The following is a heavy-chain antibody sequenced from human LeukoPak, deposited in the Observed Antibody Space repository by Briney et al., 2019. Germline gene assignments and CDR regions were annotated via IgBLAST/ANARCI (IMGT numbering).Heavy chain of an antibody. D-gene: IGHD4-17*01. Sequence: GGSLRLSCAASGFTFSNYAMNWVCQPPGKGLGWVSSLPGSGDSTYYADSVKGRFTISRDNSKNTLYLQMNSLRVEDTAVYYCAKGKESDDGSPFYWGQGTLVTVSS. V-gene: IGHV3-23*01. CDR2: LPGSGDST. CDR3: AKGKESDDGSPFY. CDR1: GFTFSNYA. J-gene: IGHJ4*02.